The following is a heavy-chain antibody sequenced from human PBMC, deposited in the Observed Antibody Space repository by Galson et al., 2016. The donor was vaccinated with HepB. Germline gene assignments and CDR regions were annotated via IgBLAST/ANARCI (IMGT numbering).Heavy chain of an antibody. CDR1: RGTFTTYA. CDR2: MFPMSGRA. CDR3: ARGGTCNDNTCHGYYYFDY. V-gene: IGHV1-69*13. J-gene: IGHJ4*02. D-gene: IGHD3-10*01. Sequence: SVKVSCKASRGTFTTYALSWLRQAPGQGLEWVGGMFPMSGRADYARKFQGRVTLTADESTRTVYMELSGLRPDDTAVYYCARGGTCNDNTCHGYYYFDYWGQGALITVSS.